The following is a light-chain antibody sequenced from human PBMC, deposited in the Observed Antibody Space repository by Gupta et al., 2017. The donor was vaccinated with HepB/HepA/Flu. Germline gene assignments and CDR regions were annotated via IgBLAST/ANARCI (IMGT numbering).Light chain of an antibody. Sequence: DIQMTQSPSSESACVGDRVTITCRASQGISSWLAWSQQKPGNAPELLIYAASSLQSGVPSRFSGSGSGTDFTLTISNLQPEDFAAYYCQQANSLPLTFGGGTKVEIK. CDR3: QQANSLPLT. V-gene: IGKV1-12*01. CDR1: QGISSW. J-gene: IGKJ4*01. CDR2: AAS.